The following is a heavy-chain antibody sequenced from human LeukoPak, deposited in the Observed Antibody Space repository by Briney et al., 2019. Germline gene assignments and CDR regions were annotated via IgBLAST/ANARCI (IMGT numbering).Heavy chain of an antibody. J-gene: IGHJ2*01. CDR1: GYTFTSYA. CDR3: AREMVTMIVVVITGWYFDL. D-gene: IGHD3-22*01. V-gene: IGHV1-69*04. CDR2: IIPILGIA. Sequence: GASVKVSCKASGYTFTSYAISWVRQAPGQGLEWMGRIIPILGIANYAQKFQGRVTITADKSTSTAYMELSSLRSEDTAVYYCAREMVTMIVVVITGWYFDLWGRGTLVTVSS.